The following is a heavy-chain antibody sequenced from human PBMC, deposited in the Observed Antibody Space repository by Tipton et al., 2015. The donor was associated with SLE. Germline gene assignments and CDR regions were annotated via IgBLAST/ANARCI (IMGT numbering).Heavy chain of an antibody. J-gene: IGHJ4*02. Sequence: TLSLTCTVSGSSISNYYWSWIRQSPGKGLEWIASISSSWSTDHNPSLRSRVSISLDTSKNQFSLRLTSATAADTAVYYCARRGRSAWFPGVWGQGTLVTVSS. CDR2: ISSSWST. V-gene: IGHV4-59*12. CDR3: ARRGRSAWFPGV. D-gene: IGHD3-10*01. CDR1: GSSISNYY.